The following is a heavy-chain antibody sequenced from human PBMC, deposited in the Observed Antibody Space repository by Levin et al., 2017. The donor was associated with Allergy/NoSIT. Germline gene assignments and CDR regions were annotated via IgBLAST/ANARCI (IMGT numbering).Heavy chain of an antibody. J-gene: IGHJ3*02. CDR2: IYYSGST. V-gene: IGHV4-31*03. Sequence: SQTLSLTCTVSGGSISSGGYYWSWIRQHPGKGLEWIGYIYYSGSTYYNPSLKSRVTISVDTSKNQFSLKLSSVTAADTAVYYCARDPFEGDRVARDAFDIWGQGTMVTVSS. CDR1: GGSISSGGYY. CDR3: ARDPFEGDRVARDAFDI. D-gene: IGHD5-12*01.